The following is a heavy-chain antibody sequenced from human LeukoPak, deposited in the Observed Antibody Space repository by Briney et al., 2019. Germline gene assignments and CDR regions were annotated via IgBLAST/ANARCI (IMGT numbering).Heavy chain of an antibody. V-gene: IGHV3-23*01. D-gene: IGHD1-26*01. J-gene: IGHJ4*02. CDR1: GFTFSNYA. CDR2: ISGSGDST. CDR3: AKSRGSYWVPEFDY. Sequence: GGSLRLSCAASGFTFSNYAMSWVRQAPGKGLEWVSDISGSGDSTNYADSVKGGFTISRDNSKNTLYLQMNSLRAEDTAIYYCAKSRGSYWVPEFDYWGQGTLVTVSS.